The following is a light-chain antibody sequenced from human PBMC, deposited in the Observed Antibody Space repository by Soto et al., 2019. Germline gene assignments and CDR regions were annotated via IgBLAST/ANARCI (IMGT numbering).Light chain of an antibody. CDR3: QQYYSTPIT. V-gene: IGKV4-1*01. Sequence: DIVMTQSPDSLAVSLGEGATINCKSSQSVLYSSNNKNYLAWYQQKPGQPPKLLIYWASTRESGVPDRFSGSGSGTDFTLTISSLQAEDVAVYYCQQYYSTPITFGQGTDWRLN. CDR1: QSVLYSSNNKNY. CDR2: WAS. J-gene: IGKJ5*01.